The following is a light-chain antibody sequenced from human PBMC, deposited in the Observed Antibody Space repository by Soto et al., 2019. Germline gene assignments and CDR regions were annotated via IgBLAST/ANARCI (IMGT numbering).Light chain of an antibody. CDR1: SSEVGGFNY. Sequence: QSALTQPASVSGSPGQSITISCTGTSSEVGGFNYVSWYQHHPGKAPKLMIYDVSNRTSGVSNRFSGSKSGNTAALTISSFQAEDEAADYCSSYTSSSILGVFGGGTELTVI. V-gene: IGLV2-14*03. CDR2: DVS. CDR3: SSYTSSSILGV. J-gene: IGLJ2*01.